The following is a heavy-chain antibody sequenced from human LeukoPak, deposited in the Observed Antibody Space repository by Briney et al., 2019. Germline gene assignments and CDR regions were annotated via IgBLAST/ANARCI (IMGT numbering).Heavy chain of an antibody. CDR1: GFTFSSYA. CDR2: ISASGDSI. CDR3: AKGSGINHYHWIDP. D-gene: IGHD1-14*01. J-gene: IGHJ5*02. Sequence: GGSLRLSCAASGFTFSSYAMTWVRQAPGKGLEWVSGISASGDSIYYADSVKGRFTISGDNSKNTLYLQMNSHRADDTAVYYCAKGSGINHYHWIDPWGQGTLVTVSS. V-gene: IGHV3-23*01.